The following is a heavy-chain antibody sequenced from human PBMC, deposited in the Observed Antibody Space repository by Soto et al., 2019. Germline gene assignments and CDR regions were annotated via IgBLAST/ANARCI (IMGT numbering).Heavy chain of an antibody. CDR3: ARNTPAISISDH. CDR1: GGSISSGGYS. Sequence: SETLSLTCAVSGGSISSGGYSWSWIRQPPGKGLEWIGYIYYSGSTYYNPSLKSRVTISVDTSKNQFSLKLSSVTAADTAVYYCARNTPAISISDHWGQGTLVTVSS. J-gene: IGHJ4*02. V-gene: IGHV4-30-2*03. D-gene: IGHD2-15*01. CDR2: IYYSGST.